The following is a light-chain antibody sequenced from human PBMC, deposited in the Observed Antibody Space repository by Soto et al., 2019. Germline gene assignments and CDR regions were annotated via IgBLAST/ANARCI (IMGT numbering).Light chain of an antibody. CDR2: DAS. CDR3: QQYDNLPTFT. CDR1: QDISNH. Sequence: DIQMTQSPSSLSASVGDRVTITCQTSQDISNHLNWYQQKPGKAPKLLIYDASSLETGVPSRFXGSGSGTDFTFTITSLRPEDIATYYCQQYDNLPTFTFGPGTIVDIK. V-gene: IGKV1-33*01. J-gene: IGKJ3*01.